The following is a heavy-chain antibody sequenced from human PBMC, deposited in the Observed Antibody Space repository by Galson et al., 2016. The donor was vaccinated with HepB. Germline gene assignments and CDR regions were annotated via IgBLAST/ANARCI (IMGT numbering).Heavy chain of an antibody. Sequence: SLRLSCAVSGFTFSNYWMHWVRQAPGQGLVWAARINTDGTDTHYADSVEGRFTISRDNAKSTVYLQMDSLRVDDTAVYYCARSPRILWLEVDYWGQGILVTVSS. V-gene: IGHV3-74*01. D-gene: IGHD3-16*01. CDR2: INTDGTDT. CDR1: GFTFSNYW. CDR3: ARSPRILWLEVDY. J-gene: IGHJ4*02.